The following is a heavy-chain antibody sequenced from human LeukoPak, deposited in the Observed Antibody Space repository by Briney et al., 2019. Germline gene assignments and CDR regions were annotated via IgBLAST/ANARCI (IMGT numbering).Heavy chain of an antibody. CDR3: ARYDRGLFFFDD. J-gene: IGHJ4*02. D-gene: IGHD1-14*01. Sequence: SETLSLTCTVSGASVRNEYWSWIRQPPGKGLEWIGYIHYSGSSNYHPSLGSRVTISLDTSKNQFSLKLKSVTAADTGMYHCARYDRGLFFFDDWGQGTLVTVSS. CDR1: GASVRNEY. V-gene: IGHV4-59*08. CDR2: IHYSGSS.